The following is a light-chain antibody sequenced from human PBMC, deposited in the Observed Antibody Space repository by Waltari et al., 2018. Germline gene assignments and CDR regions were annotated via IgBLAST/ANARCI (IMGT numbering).Light chain of an antibody. Sequence: DIQMTQSPSSLSASVGDRVTIHCRASQGISNSLAWYQQKPGEAPKLLLYAASRLESGVPSRFSGSGSGTDYTLTISSLQPEDFATYYCQQYYSTPLTFGQGTKVEIK. CDR2: AAS. CDR3: QQYYSTPLT. V-gene: IGKV1-NL1*01. J-gene: IGKJ1*01. CDR1: QGISNS.